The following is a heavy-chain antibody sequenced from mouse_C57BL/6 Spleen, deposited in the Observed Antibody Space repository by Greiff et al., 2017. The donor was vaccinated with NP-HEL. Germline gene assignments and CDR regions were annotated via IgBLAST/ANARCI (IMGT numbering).Heavy chain of an antibody. CDR1: GYSITSGYY. D-gene: IGHD2-12*01. V-gene: IGHV3-6*01. CDR3: AGDYDWFAY. J-gene: IGHJ3*01. Sequence: VQLKESGPGLVKPSQSLSLTCSVTGYSITSGYYWNWIRQFPGNKLEWMGYISYDGSNNYNPSLKNRISITRDTSKNQFFLKLNSVTTEDTATYYCAGDYDWFAYWGQGTLVTVSA. CDR2: ISYDGSN.